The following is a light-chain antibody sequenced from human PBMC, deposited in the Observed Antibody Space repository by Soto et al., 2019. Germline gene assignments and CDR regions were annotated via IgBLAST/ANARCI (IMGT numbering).Light chain of an antibody. CDR1: SSDVGGYNY. V-gene: IGLV2-11*01. CDR3: CSYAGSYTLGV. CDR2: DVS. Sequence: QSALTQPRSVSGSPGQSVTISCTGTSSDVGGYNYVSWYQQHPGKAPKLMIYDVSKRPSGVPDRFSGSKSGNTASLTISGLQAEDEADYYCCSYAGSYTLGVFGTGIKVTVL. J-gene: IGLJ1*01.